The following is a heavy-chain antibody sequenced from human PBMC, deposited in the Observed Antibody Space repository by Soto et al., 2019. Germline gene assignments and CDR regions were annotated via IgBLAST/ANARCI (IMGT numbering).Heavy chain of an antibody. Sequence: EVQLVESGGGLVQPGESLTLSCAASGFTFSSYWMHWVRQAPGKGLVWVSRIKTDGSGTYYADSVQGRFTISRDNAKNTLYLQMNSLRVEDTAVYFCARGDGDRFDGHGYLGRHWGQGTLVTVSS. D-gene: IGHD5-18*01. V-gene: IGHV3-74*01. CDR3: ARGDGDRFDGHGYLGRH. J-gene: IGHJ4*02. CDR1: GFTFSSYW. CDR2: IKTDGSGT.